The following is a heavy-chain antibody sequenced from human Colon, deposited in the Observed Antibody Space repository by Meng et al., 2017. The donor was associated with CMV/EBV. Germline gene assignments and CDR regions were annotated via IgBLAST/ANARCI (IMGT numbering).Heavy chain of an antibody. V-gene: IGHV4-39*01. D-gene: IGHD1-1*01. CDR1: IKSRGFY. Sequence: IKSRGFYWGLHRQAPGKGLEWIASIYYSGNTYYNPSLKSRVTIFVDTSNNQFSLKLSSVTAADTAMYYCARHKWLFRNNWYYFDYWGQGTLVTVSS. CDR2: IYYSGNT. CDR3: ARHKWLFRNNWYYFDY. J-gene: IGHJ4*02.